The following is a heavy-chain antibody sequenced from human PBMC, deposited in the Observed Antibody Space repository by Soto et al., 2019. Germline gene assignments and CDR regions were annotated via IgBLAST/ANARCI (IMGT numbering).Heavy chain of an antibody. CDR3: ARDFEDYGSGSYGNWFDP. J-gene: IGHJ5*02. V-gene: IGHV1-46*01. Sequence: ASVKVSCKASGGTFSSYAISWVRQAPGQGLEWMGIINPSGGSTSYAQKFQGRVTMTRDTSTSTVYMELSSLRSEDTAVYYCARDFEDYGSGSYGNWFDPWGQGTLVTVSS. D-gene: IGHD3-10*01. CDR2: INPSGGST. CDR1: GGTFSSYA.